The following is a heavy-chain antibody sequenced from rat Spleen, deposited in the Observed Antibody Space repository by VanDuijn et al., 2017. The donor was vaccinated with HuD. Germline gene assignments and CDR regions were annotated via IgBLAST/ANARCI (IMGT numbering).Heavy chain of an antibody. Sequence: EVQLVESDGGLVQPGRSLKLSYAASGFTFNNYWMTWVRQAPTKGLEWVATISYGDSSGHSSTYYRDSVKGRFTISRDNAKSTLSLQMDSLRSEDTATYYCARRHYGYTDYFDYWGQGVMVTVSS. D-gene: IGHD1-9*01. J-gene: IGHJ2*01. CDR1: GFTFNNYW. CDR2: ISYGDSSGHSST. CDR3: ARRHYGYTDYFDY. V-gene: IGHV5-29*01.